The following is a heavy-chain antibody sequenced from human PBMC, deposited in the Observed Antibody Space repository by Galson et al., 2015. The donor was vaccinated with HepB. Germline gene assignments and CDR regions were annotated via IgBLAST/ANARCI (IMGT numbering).Heavy chain of an antibody. V-gene: IGHV3-23*01. J-gene: IGHJ3*02. Sequence: SLRLSCAASGFTFSSYAMSWVRQASGKGLEWVSAISGSGGSTYYADSVKGRFTISRDNSKNTLYLQMNSLRAEDTAVYYCAKPRSSYNWNDVDAFDIWGQGTMVTVSS. CDR2: ISGSGGST. CDR3: AKPRSSYNWNDVDAFDI. D-gene: IGHD1-20*01. CDR1: GFTFSSYA.